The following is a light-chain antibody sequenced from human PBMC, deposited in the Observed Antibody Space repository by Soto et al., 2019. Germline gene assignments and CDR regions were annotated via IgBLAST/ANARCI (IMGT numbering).Light chain of an antibody. V-gene: IGLV9-49*01. CDR1: SGYSNYK. CDR2: VGTGGIVG. CDR3: GADHGSGSNFFVV. Sequence: QAVVTQPPSASASLGASVTLTCTLSSGYSNYKVDWYQQRPGKGPRFVMRVGTGGIVGSKGDGIPDRFSVLGSGLNRYLTIKNIQEEDESDYHCGADHGSGSNFFVVFGGGTKLAVL. J-gene: IGLJ2*01.